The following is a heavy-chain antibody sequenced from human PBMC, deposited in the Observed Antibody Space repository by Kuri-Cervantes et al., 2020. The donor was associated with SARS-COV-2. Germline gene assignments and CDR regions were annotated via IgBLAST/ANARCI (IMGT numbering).Heavy chain of an antibody. Sequence: ASVKVSCKASGYTFTGYYMHWVRQAPGQGLEWMGWINPNSGGTNYAQKFQGWVTMTRDTSISTAYMVLSRLRSDDTAVYYCARARGPIWFGELSYGMDVWGQGTTVTVSS. CDR2: INPNSGGT. J-gene: IGHJ6*02. V-gene: IGHV1-2*04. CDR1: GYTFTGYY. CDR3: ARARGPIWFGELSYGMDV. D-gene: IGHD3-10*01.